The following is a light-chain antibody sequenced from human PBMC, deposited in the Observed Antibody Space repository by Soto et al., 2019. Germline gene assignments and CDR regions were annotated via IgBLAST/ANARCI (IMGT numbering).Light chain of an antibody. CDR2: DAS. Sequence: VLTQSPATLSLSPGERATLSCRTSQSVSRTLAWYQQKSGQAPRLLIYDASNRATGIPTRFSGSGSGTDFTLTISSLEPEDFAVYYCQQRYNWPQTFGQGTKVEIK. V-gene: IGKV3-11*01. J-gene: IGKJ1*01. CDR3: QQRYNWPQT. CDR1: QSVSRT.